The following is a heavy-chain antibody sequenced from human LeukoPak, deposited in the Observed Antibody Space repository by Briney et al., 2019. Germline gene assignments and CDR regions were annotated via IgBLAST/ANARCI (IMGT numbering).Heavy chain of an antibody. V-gene: IGHV3-30*18. Sequence: GGSLRLSCAASGFTFSSYGMHWVRQAPGKGLEWVAVISYDGSNKYYADSVTGRFTISRDNSKNTLYLQMNSLRAEDTAVYYCAKLPGGQLLSAFDYWGQGTLVTVSS. CDR1: GFTFSSYG. CDR3: AKLPGGQLLSAFDY. CDR2: ISYDGSNK. D-gene: IGHD2-2*01. J-gene: IGHJ4*02.